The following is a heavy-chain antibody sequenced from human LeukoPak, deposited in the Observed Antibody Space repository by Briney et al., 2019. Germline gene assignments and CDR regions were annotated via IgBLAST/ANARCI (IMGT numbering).Heavy chain of an antibody. CDR2: INPSGGST. CDR3: AKLAAAGTAHYYFDY. Sequence: ASVKVSCKPSGYTFTSYHMHWVRPAPGQGLEIMGIINPSGGSTTYAQKFQGRVTMTRDTSTSTVYMELSSLRSEDTAVYYCAKLAAAGTAHYYFDYWGQGTLVTVSS. J-gene: IGHJ4*02. D-gene: IGHD6-13*01. V-gene: IGHV1-46*01. CDR1: GYTFTSYH.